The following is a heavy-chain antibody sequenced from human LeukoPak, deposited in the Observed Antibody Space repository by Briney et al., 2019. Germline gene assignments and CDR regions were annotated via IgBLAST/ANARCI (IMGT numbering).Heavy chain of an antibody. Sequence: RQAPGKGLEWVSIIYSGGSTNYADSVKGRFTISRDNSKNTLYLQMNSLRAEDTAVYYCARDLGYWGQGTLVTVSS. CDR2: IYSGGST. J-gene: IGHJ4*02. D-gene: IGHD7-27*01. CDR3: ARDLGY. V-gene: IGHV3-53*01.